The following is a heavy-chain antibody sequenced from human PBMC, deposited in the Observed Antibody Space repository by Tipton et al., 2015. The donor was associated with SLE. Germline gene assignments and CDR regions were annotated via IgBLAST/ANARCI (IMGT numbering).Heavy chain of an antibody. CDR1: GFTFSSYS. CDR3: ARGPHWDYFDY. V-gene: IGHV3-21*01. D-gene: IGHD3-16*01. J-gene: IGHJ4*02. Sequence: GSLRLSCAASGFTFSSYSMNWVRQAPGKGLEWVSSIGSSSSYIYYADSVKGRFTISRDNAKNSLYLQMNSLRAEDTAVYYCARGPHWDYFDYWGQGTLVTVSS. CDR2: IGSSSSYI.